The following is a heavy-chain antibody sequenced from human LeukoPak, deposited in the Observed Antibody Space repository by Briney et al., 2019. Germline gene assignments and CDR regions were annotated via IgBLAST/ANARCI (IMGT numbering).Heavy chain of an antibody. Sequence: GGSLRLSCAASGFTFSSYEMNWVRQAPGKGLEWVSYISSSGSTIYYADSVKGRFTISRDNAKNSLYLQMNSLRAEDTAVYYCARAHYDSSGYYLDYWGQGTLVTVSS. CDR2: ISSSGSTI. CDR3: ARAHYDSSGYYLDY. D-gene: IGHD3-22*01. CDR1: GFTFSSYE. V-gene: IGHV3-48*03. J-gene: IGHJ4*02.